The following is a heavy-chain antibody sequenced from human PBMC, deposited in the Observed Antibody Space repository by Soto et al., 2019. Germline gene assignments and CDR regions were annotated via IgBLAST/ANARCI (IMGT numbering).Heavy chain of an antibody. D-gene: IGHD3-22*01. CDR1: GGTFSSYA. CDR3: ARDHYDSSGYQAYYYGMDV. CDR2: IIPIFGTA. Sequence: SVKVSCKASGGTFSSYAISWVRQAPGQGLEWMGGIIPIFGTANYAQKFQGRVTITADESTSTAYMELSSLRSEDTAVYYCARDHYDSSGYQAYYYGMDVWGQGTTVTVS. V-gene: IGHV1-69*13. J-gene: IGHJ6*02.